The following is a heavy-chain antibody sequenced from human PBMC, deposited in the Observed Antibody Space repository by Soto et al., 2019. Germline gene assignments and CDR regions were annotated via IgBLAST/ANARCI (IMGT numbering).Heavy chain of an antibody. CDR2: INPSGGST. D-gene: IGHD2-15*01. V-gene: IGHV1-46*01. J-gene: IGHJ6*02. Sequence: GASVKVSCKASGYTFTSYYMHWVRQAPGQGLEWMGIINPSGGSTSYAQKFQGRVTMTRDTSTSTVYMELSSLRSEDTAVYYCARDGIVVVVAATTYYYYGMDVWGQGTTVTVSS. CDR3: ARDGIVVVVAATTYYYYGMDV. CDR1: GYTFTSYY.